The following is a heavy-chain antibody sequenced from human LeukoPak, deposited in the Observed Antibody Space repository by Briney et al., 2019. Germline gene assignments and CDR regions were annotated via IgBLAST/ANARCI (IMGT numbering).Heavy chain of an antibody. J-gene: IGHJ5*02. V-gene: IGHV4-59*01. CDR1: GGSISSYY. D-gene: IGHD6-19*01. CDR2: IYYSGST. CDR3: AGVVIAVAGTGYNWFDP. Sequence: SETLSLTRTVSGGSISSYYRSWIRQPPGKGLEWIGYIYYSGSTNYNPSLKSRVTISVDTSKNQFSLKLSSVTAADTAVYYCAGVVIAVAGTGYNWFDPWGQGTLVTVSS.